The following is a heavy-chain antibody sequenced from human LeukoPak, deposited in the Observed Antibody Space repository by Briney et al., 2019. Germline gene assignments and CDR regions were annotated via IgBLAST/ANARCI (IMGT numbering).Heavy chain of an antibody. Sequence: GESLKISCAASGFTFSSYSMNWVRQAPGKGLEWVSSISSSSSYIYYADSVKGRFTISRDNAKNSLYLQMNSLRAEDTAVYYCARGPGGYCSSTSCYTVYWGQGTLVTVSS. J-gene: IGHJ4*02. V-gene: IGHV3-21*01. D-gene: IGHD2-2*02. CDR3: ARGPGGYCSSTSCYTVY. CDR2: ISSSSSYI. CDR1: GFTFSSYS.